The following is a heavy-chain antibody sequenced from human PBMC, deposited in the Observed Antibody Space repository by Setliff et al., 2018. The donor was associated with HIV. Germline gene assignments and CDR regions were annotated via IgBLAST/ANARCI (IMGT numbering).Heavy chain of an antibody. J-gene: IGHJ4*02. CDR2: IYPGDSDT. V-gene: IGHV5-51*01. CDR1: GYSFTSYW. D-gene: IGHD6-19*01. Sequence: GESLKISCKGSGYSFTSYWIXWARQMPGKGLEWMGFIYPGDSDTSYSPSFQGQVTISADKSISTAYLQWSSLKASDTAIYYCERPIAVAGTIDYWGQGTLVTVSS. CDR3: ERPIAVAGTIDY.